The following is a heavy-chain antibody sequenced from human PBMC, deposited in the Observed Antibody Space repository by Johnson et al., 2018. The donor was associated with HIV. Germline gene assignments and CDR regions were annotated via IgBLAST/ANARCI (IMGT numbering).Heavy chain of an antibody. Sequence: VQLVESGGGLIQPGGSLRLSCVGSGFTVSSNYMSWVRQAPGKGLEWVSVIYSGGSTYYADSVKGRFIISRDNSKNTLYLQMNSLRPEDTAVYYCARGVVGVLSNALDLWGQGTMVSVSS. D-gene: IGHD3-16*01. CDR1: GFTVSSNY. J-gene: IGHJ3*01. CDR2: IYSGGST. V-gene: IGHV3-66*03. CDR3: ARGVVGVLSNALDL.